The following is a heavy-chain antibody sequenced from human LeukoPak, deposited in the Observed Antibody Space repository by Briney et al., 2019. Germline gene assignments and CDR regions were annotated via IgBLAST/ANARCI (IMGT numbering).Heavy chain of an antibody. CDR1: GGTFSSYA. V-gene: IGHV1-69*04. CDR2: IIPILGIA. CDR3: ARSYGFNYFDY. J-gene: IGHJ4*02. D-gene: IGHD5-18*01. Sequence: SVKVSCKASGGTFSSYAISWVRQAPGQGLEWMGRIIPILGIANYAQKFQGRVTITADKSTSTAYMELSSLRSEDTAVYYCARSYGFNYFDYWGQGTLVTVSS.